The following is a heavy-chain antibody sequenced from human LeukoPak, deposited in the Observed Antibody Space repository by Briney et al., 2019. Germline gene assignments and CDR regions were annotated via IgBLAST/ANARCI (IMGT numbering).Heavy chain of an antibody. V-gene: IGHV3-74*01. CDR1: GFTFSSYW. J-gene: IGHJ4*02. CDR3: SRSTYYDGSGNYYDY. CDR2: ISDGGSTT. D-gene: IGHD3-22*01. Sequence: GGSLRLSCAASGFTFSSYWMHWVRQAPGKGLVWVSRISDGGSTTTYADSVKGRFTISRDNAKNTLYLQMNGLRAEDTAVYYCSRSTYYDGSGNYYDYWGQGTLVTVSS.